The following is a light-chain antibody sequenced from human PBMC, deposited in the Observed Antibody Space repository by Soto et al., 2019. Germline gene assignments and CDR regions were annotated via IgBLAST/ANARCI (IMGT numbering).Light chain of an antibody. V-gene: IGKV4-1*01. CDR2: WAS. Sequence: DIVMTQSPDCLAVSLGERATINCKSSQSVLYSSNNKNYLAWFQQKPGQPPRLLIYWASTRESGVPDRFSGSGSGPDFTLPISSLQVEDVAVYYCQQYYGTSWTFGQGTQVKIK. CDR1: QSVLYSSNNKNY. J-gene: IGKJ1*01. CDR3: QQYYGTSWT.